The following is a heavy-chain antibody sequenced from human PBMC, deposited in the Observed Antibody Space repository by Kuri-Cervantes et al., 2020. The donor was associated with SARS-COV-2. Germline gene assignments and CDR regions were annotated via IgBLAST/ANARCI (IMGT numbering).Heavy chain of an antibody. CDR1: GFTFDDYA. CDR3: ARVQDGSGSYYRGDY. Sequence: GGSLRLSCAASGFTFDDYAMHWVRQAPGKGLEWVSGISWNSGSIGYADSVKGRFTISRDNAKNTLYLQMNSLRAEDTAVYYCARVQDGSGSYYRGDYWGQGTLVTVSS. CDR2: ISWNSGSI. V-gene: IGHV3-9*01. D-gene: IGHD3-10*01. J-gene: IGHJ4*02.